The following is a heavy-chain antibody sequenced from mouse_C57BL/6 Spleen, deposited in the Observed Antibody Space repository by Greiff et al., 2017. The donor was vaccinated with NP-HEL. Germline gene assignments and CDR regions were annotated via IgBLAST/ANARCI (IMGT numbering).Heavy chain of an antibody. CDR1: GYTFTSYW. D-gene: IGHD1-1*01. V-gene: IGHV1-72*01. CDR3: ANYYGSSWGWYFDV. CDR2: IDPNSGGT. J-gene: IGHJ1*03. Sequence: QVQLQQPGAELVKPGASVKLSCKASGYTFTSYWMHWVKQRPGRGLEWIGRIDPNSGGTKYNEKFKSKATLTVDKPSSTAYMQFSSLTSEDSAVYYCANYYGSSWGWYFDVWGTGTTVTVSS.